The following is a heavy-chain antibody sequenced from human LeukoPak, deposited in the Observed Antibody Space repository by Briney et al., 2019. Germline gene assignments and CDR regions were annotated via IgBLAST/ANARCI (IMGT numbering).Heavy chain of an antibody. J-gene: IGHJ4*02. V-gene: IGHV3-23*05. CDR2: IDTKGTRT. Sequence: GGSLRLSCAASGFILSNCAMTWVRQAPGKGLEWVSGIDTKGTRTYYADSVKGRFTISRDNSKNTLFLQMNGLRAEDTAVYYCARVARSSGWYWDYWGQGTLVTVSS. CDR1: GFILSNCA. CDR3: ARVARSSGWYWDY. D-gene: IGHD6-19*01.